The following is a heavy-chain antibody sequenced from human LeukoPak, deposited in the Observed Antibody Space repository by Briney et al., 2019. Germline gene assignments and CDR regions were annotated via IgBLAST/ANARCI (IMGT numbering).Heavy chain of an antibody. CDR3: ARGGSYYDILTGNFDY. CDR2: IYYSGST. J-gene: IGHJ4*02. D-gene: IGHD3-9*01. CDR1: GGSISSYY. V-gene: IGHV4-59*01. Sequence: SETLSLTCTVSGGSISSYYWSWIWQPPGKGLEWIGYIYYSGSTNYNPSLKSRVTISVDTSKNQFSLKLSSVTAADTSVYYCARGGSYYDILTGNFDYWGQGTLVTVSS.